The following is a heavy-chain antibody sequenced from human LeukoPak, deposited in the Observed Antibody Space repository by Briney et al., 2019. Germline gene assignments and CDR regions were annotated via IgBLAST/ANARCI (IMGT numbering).Heavy chain of an antibody. D-gene: IGHD3-3*01. J-gene: IGHJ5*02. Sequence: GESLKISCKGFGYSFNTYWIGWVRQVPGKGLEWMGIIYPGDPTTQYSPSFQGQVTISADKSTSTAYLQWSSLKASDTATYHCACRKYYDTWSDPWGQGTLVTVSS. CDR2: IYPGDPTT. V-gene: IGHV5-51*01. CDR3: ACRKYYDTWSDP. CDR1: GYSFNTYW.